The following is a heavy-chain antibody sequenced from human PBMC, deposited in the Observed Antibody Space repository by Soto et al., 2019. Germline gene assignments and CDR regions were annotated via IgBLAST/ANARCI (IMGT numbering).Heavy chain of an antibody. V-gene: IGHV3-30*18. Sequence: GGSLRLSCAASGFTFSSYGMHWVRQAPGKGLEWVAVISYDGSNKYYADSVKGRFTISRDNSKNTLYLQMNSLRAEDTAVYYCANSYYDFWSGQPYYYYYGMDVWGQGTTVTVSS. CDR1: GFTFSSYG. D-gene: IGHD3-3*01. J-gene: IGHJ6*02. CDR3: ANSYYDFWSGQPYYYYYGMDV. CDR2: ISYDGSNK.